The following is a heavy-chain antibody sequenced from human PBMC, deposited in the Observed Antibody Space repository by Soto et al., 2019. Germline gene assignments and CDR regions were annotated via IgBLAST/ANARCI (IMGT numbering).Heavy chain of an antibody. J-gene: IGHJ4*02. CDR1: GGTFSSYP. Sequence: QAQLVQSGAEVKRPGSSVKVSCKASGGTFSSYPISWVRQAPGQGLEWMGGTNGNLGTGNYAQKFRGRLTITTDISTTTVYMELSSLTSEDTAVYYCARRDSHGYFRYFDNWGQGTLVTVSS. D-gene: IGHD4-17*01. V-gene: IGHV1-69*06. CDR2: TNGNLGTG. CDR3: ARRDSHGYFRYFDN.